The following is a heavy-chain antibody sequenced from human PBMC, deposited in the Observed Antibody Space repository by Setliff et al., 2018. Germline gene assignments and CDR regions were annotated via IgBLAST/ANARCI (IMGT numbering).Heavy chain of an antibody. CDR2: IYNDGTT. Sequence: GGSLRLSCEASGVTVSSNYMSWVRQAPGKGLEWVSLIYNDGTTYHADSVKGRFTISRDNSKNTLYLQMNSLRAEDTAVYYCAREKDLAFDYWGQGTLVTASS. J-gene: IGHJ4*02. CDR1: GVTVSSNY. CDR3: AREKDLAFDY. V-gene: IGHV3-66*02.